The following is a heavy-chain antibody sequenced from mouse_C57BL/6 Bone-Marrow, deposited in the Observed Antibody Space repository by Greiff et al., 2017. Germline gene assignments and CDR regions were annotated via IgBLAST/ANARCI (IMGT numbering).Heavy chain of an antibody. J-gene: IGHJ3*01. V-gene: IGHV1-52*01. CDR2: IDPSDSET. Sequence: VKLQQPGAELVRPGSSVKLSCKASGYTFTSYWMHWVKQRPIQGLEWIGNIDPSDSETHYNQKFKDKATLTVDKSSSTAYMQLSSLTSDDSAVYCCAREGDGYYAWFAYWGQGTLVTVSA. CDR3: AREGDGYYAWFAY. D-gene: IGHD2-3*01. CDR1: GYTFTSYW.